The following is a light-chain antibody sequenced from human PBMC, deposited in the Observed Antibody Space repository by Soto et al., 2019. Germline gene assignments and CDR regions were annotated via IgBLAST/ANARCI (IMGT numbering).Light chain of an antibody. CDR3: QQYGSSGT. CDR1: QSVSNNY. V-gene: IGKV3-20*01. Sequence: EVVLTQSQCTLSRSPGERGTLCCRASQSVSNNYLAWYQQKPGQAPRLLIYGASNRATGIPDRFSGSGSGTDFTLTISRLEPEDFAVYYCQQYGSSGTFGQGTKVDI. J-gene: IGKJ1*01. CDR2: GAS.